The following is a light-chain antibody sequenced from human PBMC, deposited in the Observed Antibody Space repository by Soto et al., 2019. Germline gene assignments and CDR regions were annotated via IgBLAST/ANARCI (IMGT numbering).Light chain of an antibody. CDR2: KAS. V-gene: IGKV1-5*03. J-gene: IGKJ1*01. CDR3: QQYNNYWT. CDR1: QSISVW. Sequence: DIQMTQSPSTLSASVGDRVTITCRASQSISVWLAWYQQKAGKAPNLLIYKASRLESGVPSRFSGSGSETEFTLTISGLQPGDSATYYCQQYNNYWTFGQGTKVDI.